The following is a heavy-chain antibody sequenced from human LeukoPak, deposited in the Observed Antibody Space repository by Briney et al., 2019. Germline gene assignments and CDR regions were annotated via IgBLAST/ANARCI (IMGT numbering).Heavy chain of an antibody. D-gene: IGHD7-27*01. CDR3: ARDLSSTSNWELDS. CDR2: INANGGGT. Sequence: GASVKVFCKASGYTFSGYFIHWARQAAGQGLEWMGRINANGGGTEYAQNFQGRVTMTRDTSISTASMELSRLTSDDTAVYYCARDLSSTSNWELDSWGQGTLVTVSS. V-gene: IGHV1-2*06. J-gene: IGHJ4*02. CDR1: GYTFSGYF.